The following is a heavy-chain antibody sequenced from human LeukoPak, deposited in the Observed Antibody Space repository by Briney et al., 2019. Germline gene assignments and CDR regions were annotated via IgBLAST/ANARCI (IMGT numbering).Heavy chain of an antibody. CDR2: IKQDGSEK. V-gene: IGHV3-7*01. J-gene: IGHJ4*02. Sequence: GGSLRLSCAASGFTFSSYWMSWVRQAPGKGLESVANIKQDGSEKYYVDSVKGRFTISRDNAKNSLYLQMNSLRAEDTAVYYCASDSSSWYTLFGYWGQGTLVTVSS. D-gene: IGHD6-13*01. CDR1: GFTFSSYW. CDR3: ASDSSSWYTLFGY.